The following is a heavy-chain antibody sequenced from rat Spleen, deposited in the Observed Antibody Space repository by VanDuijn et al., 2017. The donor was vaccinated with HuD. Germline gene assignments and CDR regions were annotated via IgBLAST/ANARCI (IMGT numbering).Heavy chain of an antibody. V-gene: IGHV5-19*01. D-gene: IGHD1-12*03. CDR2: ISPSGGST. Sequence: EVQLVESGGGLVQPGRSLKLSCAASGFTFSNYGMHWIRQAPTKGLEWVASISPSGGSTYYRDSVKGRFTISRDNAKSTLYLQMNSLRSEDTATYYCTRDRGYYYDGYYTNWGQGVMVTVSS. J-gene: IGHJ2*01. CDR3: TRDRGYYYDGYYTN. CDR1: GFTFSNYG.